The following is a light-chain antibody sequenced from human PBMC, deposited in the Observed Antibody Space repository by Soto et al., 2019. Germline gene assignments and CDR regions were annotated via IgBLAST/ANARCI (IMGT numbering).Light chain of an antibody. CDR1: SSNIGAGYD. J-gene: IGLJ1*01. CDR3: QSYDSSLSGCV. V-gene: IGLV1-40*01. Sequence: QSVLTQPPSVSGAPGQRGTISCTGSSSNIGAGYDVHWYQQLPGTAPKLLIYGKNNRPSGVPDRFSGSESGTSASLAITGLQAEDEADYYCQSYDSSLSGCVFGTGTKVTVL. CDR2: GKN.